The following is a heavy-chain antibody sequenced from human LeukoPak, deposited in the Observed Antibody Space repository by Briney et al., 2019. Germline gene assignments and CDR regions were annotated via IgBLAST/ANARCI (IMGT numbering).Heavy chain of an antibody. V-gene: IGHV1-18*01. D-gene: IGHD3-22*01. CDR2: ISAYNGNT. CDR3: ARGRYQTYYYDSSGNYYLDY. J-gene: IGHJ4*02. CDR1: GYTFTNYG. Sequence: ASVKVSCKASGYTFTNYGISWVRQAPGQGLEWMGWISAYNGNTNYAQKLQGRVTMTTDTSTSTAYMELRSLRSDDTAVYYCARGRYQTYYYDSSGNYYLDYWGQGTLVTVSS.